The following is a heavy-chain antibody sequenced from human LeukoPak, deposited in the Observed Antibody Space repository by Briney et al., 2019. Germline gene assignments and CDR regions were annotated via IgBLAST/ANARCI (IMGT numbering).Heavy chain of an antibody. Sequence: GGSLRLSCAASGFTFSTYAMNWVRQAPGKGLEWVSGISDRGAATYYADSVKGRFTISRDDSKNTLYLQMNSLRADDTALYYCAKVRAEGVWYFDLWGRGTLVTVSS. CDR2: ISDRGAAT. J-gene: IGHJ2*01. D-gene: IGHD3-16*01. CDR1: GFTFSTYA. CDR3: AKVRAEGVWYFDL. V-gene: IGHV3-23*01.